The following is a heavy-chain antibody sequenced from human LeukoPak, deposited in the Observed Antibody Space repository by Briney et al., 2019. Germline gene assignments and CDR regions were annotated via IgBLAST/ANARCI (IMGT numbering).Heavy chain of an antibody. CDR2: ISYDGSNK. CDR3: ARDWGRRYSSGWYGDFDY. J-gene: IGHJ4*02. D-gene: IGHD6-19*01. V-gene: IGHV3-30-3*01. CDR1: GFTFSSYA. Sequence: PGGSLRLSCAASGFTFSSYAMHWVRQAPGKGLEWVAVISYDGSNKYYADSVKGRFTISRDNSKNTLYLQMNSLRPEDTAVHYCARDWGRRYSSGWYGDFDYWGQGTLVTVSS.